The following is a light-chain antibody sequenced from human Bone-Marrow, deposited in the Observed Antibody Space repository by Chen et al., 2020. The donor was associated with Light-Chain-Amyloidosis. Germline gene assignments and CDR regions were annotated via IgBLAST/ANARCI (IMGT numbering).Light chain of an antibody. CDR3: CSYTNSNTHV. V-gene: IGLV2-14*03. J-gene: IGLJ1*01. CDR1: SSDVGGHNY. Sequence: QSALTQPASVSWSPGQSITISCPGSSSDVGGHNYVSWYQQHPGKAPKVIIYDVSNRPSGVSNRFSGSKSGNMASLTISGLQTEDEADYYCCSYTNSNTHVFGTGTKVTVL. CDR2: DVS.